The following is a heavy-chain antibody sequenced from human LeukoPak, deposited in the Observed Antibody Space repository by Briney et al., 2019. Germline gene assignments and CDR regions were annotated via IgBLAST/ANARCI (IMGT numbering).Heavy chain of an antibody. CDR2: INPNSGGT. CDR3: ARAGRLEWLSFDY. D-gene: IGHD3-3*01. V-gene: IGHV1-2*02. Sequence: ASVKLSCTASGSPFTGYYMHWVRQAPGQGLEWMGWINPNSGGTNYAQRFQGRVTMTRETSISTAYRELSRLGSDDTAVYYCARAGRLEWLSFDYGGQGTLVTVS. CDR1: GSPFTGYY. J-gene: IGHJ4*02.